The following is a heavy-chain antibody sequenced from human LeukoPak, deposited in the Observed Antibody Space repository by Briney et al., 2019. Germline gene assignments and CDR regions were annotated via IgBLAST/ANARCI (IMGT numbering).Heavy chain of an antibody. J-gene: IGHJ3*02. CDR1: GFTFSSYG. D-gene: IGHD6-13*01. V-gene: IGHV3-30*02. Sequence: PGGSLRLSCAASGFTFSSYGMHWVRQAPGKGLEWVAFIRYDGSNKYYADSVKGRFTIPRDNSKNTLYLQMNSLRAEDTAVYYCARGPRGQQLVYQAFDIWGQGTMVTVSS. CDR2: IRYDGSNK. CDR3: ARGPRGQQLVYQAFDI.